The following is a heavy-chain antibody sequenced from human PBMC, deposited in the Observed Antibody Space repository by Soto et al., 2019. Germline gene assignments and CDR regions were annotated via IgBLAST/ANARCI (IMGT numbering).Heavy chain of an antibody. CDR1: GFTFSSYG. D-gene: IGHD4-4*01. CDR3: AKGARPTVFDYYYYGMDV. CDR2: ISYDGSNK. Sequence: LRLSCAASGFTFSSYGMHWVRQAPGKGLEWVAVISYDGSNKYYADSVKGRFTISRDNSKNTLYLQMNSLRAEDTAVYYCAKGARPTVFDYYYYGMDVWGQGTTVTVSS. V-gene: IGHV3-30*18. J-gene: IGHJ6*02.